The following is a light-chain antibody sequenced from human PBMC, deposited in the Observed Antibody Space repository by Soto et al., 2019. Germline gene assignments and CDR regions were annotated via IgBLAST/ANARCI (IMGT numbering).Light chain of an antibody. Sequence: DIQMTQSPSSLSASVGDRVTITCRASQSISSYLNWYQQKPGKAPKLLIYAASSFQSRVPSRFSGSGSGTDFTLTIISLQPDDFATYYCQQSYSLLTFGGGTKVEIK. J-gene: IGKJ4*01. V-gene: IGKV1-39*01. CDR1: QSISSY. CDR2: AAS. CDR3: QQSYSLLT.